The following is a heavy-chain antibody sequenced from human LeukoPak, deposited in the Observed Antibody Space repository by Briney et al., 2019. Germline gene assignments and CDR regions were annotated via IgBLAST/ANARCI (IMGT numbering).Heavy chain of an antibody. CDR3: AKERHRGSWNIGSE. J-gene: IGHJ4*02. CDR2: ISWNGDSI. D-gene: IGHD1/OR15-1a*01. Sequence: GGSLRLSCTASGFNFNAYGMHWVRQVPGKGLEWVSGISWNGDSIGYADSVIERFTISRDNAKNSLYLQMNSLTDEDTALYYCAKERHRGSWNIGSEWGQGTRVTVSS. CDR1: GFNFNAYG. V-gene: IGHV3-9*01.